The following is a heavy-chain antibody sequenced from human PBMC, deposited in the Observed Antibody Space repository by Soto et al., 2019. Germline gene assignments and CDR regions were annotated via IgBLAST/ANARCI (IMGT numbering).Heavy chain of an antibody. CDR1: GYGFTTYG. CDR2: ISAHNGNT. Sequence: QIHLVQSGAEVKKPGASVKVSCKGSGYGFTTYGITWVRPAPGQGLEWMAWISAHNGNTNYAQKLQGRVTVTRDTSTSTAYMELRSLISDYTAVYYCARGRYGDYWGQGALVTVFS. CDR3: ARGRYGDY. J-gene: IGHJ4*02. D-gene: IGHD1-1*01. V-gene: IGHV1-18*01.